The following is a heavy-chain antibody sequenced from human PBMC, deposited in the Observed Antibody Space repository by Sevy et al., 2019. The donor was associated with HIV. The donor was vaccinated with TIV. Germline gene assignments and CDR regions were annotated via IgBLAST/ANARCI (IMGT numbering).Heavy chain of an antibody. Sequence: GGSLRLSCAASGFTFSGSALHWVRQASGKGLEWVGRIRMKANSYATAYAASVKGRFTISRDNSKNSAYLQMNSLKTEDTAVYYCTTYLGYCRSTSCHYYFDNWGHGTLVTVSS. J-gene: IGHJ4*01. CDR1: GFTFSGSA. V-gene: IGHV3-73*01. D-gene: IGHD2-2*03. CDR3: TTYLGYCRSTSCHYYFDN. CDR2: IRMKANSYAT.